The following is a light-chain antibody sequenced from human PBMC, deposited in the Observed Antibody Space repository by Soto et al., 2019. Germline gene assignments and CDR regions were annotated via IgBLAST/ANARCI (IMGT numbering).Light chain of an antibody. CDR1: SSDVGGYNY. Sequence: QSALTQPASVSGSPGQSITISCAGTSSDVGGYNYVSWYQQHPGKAPKLMIYEVSNRPSGVSSRFSGSKSGNTASLTISGLQAEDEADYYCSSYTSTNPRVFGTGTKLTVL. J-gene: IGLJ1*01. V-gene: IGLV2-14*01. CDR3: SSYTSTNPRV. CDR2: EVS.